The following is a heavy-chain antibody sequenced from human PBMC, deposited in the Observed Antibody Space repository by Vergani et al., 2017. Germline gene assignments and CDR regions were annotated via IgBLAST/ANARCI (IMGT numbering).Heavy chain of an antibody. CDR1: GFTFSSYG. Sequence: QVQLVESGGGVVQPGRSLRLSCAASGFTFSSYGMHWVRQAPGKGLEWVAVIWYDGSNKYYADSVKGRFTISRDNSKNTLYLQMNSLRAEDTAVYYCARDRGSGSYRFDYWGQGTLVTVSS. CDR3: ARDRGSGSYRFDY. J-gene: IGHJ4*02. D-gene: IGHD1-26*01. CDR2: IWYDGSNK. V-gene: IGHV3-33*01.